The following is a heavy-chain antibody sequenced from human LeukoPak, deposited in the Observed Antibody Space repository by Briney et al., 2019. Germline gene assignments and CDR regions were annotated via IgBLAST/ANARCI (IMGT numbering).Heavy chain of an antibody. CDR3: AEQELDTKYYIYFYYMDV. V-gene: IGHV4-34*01. Sequence: SETLSLTCAVYGESFSNYYWSWIRQPPGKGLEWIGEITRNGFINYNPTLKSRVTISVDRSKNQFSVRLSSVTAADTADCARAEQELDTKYYIYFYYMDVWGKGTTVTVSS. CDR1: GESFSNYY. D-gene: IGHD1-1*01. CDR2: ITRNGFI. J-gene: IGHJ6*03.